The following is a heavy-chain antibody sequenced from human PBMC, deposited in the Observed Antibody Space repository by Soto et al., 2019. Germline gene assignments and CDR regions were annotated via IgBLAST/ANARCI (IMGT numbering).Heavy chain of an antibody. V-gene: IGHV3-30-3*01. D-gene: IGHD2-21*01. CDR3: AREVLWSRYFDY. J-gene: IGHJ4*02. CDR2: MSYDGTTK. CDR1: GFIFSNYV. Sequence: QVQLVESGGGVVQPGRSLRHSCAASGFIFSNYVMYWVRQAPGKGLEWVAFMSYDGTTKYYADSVKGRFTISRDNSKNSLYLQMNNLRPEDTGVYYCAREVLWSRYFDYWGQGTLVTVSS.